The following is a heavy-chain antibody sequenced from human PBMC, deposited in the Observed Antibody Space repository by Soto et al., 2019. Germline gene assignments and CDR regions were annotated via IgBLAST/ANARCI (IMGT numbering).Heavy chain of an antibody. J-gene: IGHJ4*02. D-gene: IGHD3-16*01. CDR1: GDSVSGNRAA. Sequence: SQTLSLTCAISGDSVSGNRAAWNWIRQSPLRGVEWQGRTDHRPRWYNDYAVSVKSRITVTPDTSKNQFSLHLNSVTPADTAVYYCVREFPYYVSSDSDLDYWGQGALVTVSS. CDR3: VREFPYYVSSDSDLDY. CDR2: TDHRPRWYN. V-gene: IGHV6-1*01.